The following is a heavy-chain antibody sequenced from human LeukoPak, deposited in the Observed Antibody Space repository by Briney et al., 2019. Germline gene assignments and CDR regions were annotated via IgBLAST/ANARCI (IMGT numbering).Heavy chain of an antibody. CDR3: AKKHARGVFFDY. CDR1: GFTFSSYA. Sequence: PGGSLRLSCAASGFTFSSYAMNWVRQAPGKGLEWVSTISSSGSSTYYADSVKGRFTISRDNSKNTLFVQMNSLRAEDTAIYYCAKKHARGVFFDYWGQGTLVTVSS. D-gene: IGHD3-10*01. J-gene: IGHJ4*02. CDR2: ISSSGSST. V-gene: IGHV3-23*01.